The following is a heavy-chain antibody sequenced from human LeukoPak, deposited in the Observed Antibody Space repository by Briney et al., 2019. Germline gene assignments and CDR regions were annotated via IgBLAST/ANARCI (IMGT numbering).Heavy chain of an antibody. CDR3: ARDHGGSRYYYGMDV. Sequence: SETLSLTCTVSGDSMSYYYWNFIRQPAGKGLEWIGRIHTSGTTYYSASLKSRVSMSVDSSKNQFSLKLSSVTAADTAVYYCARDHGGSRYYYGMDVWGQGTTVTVSS. CDR1: GDSMSYYY. J-gene: IGHJ6*02. V-gene: IGHV4-4*07. D-gene: IGHD2/OR15-2a*01. CDR2: IHTSGTT.